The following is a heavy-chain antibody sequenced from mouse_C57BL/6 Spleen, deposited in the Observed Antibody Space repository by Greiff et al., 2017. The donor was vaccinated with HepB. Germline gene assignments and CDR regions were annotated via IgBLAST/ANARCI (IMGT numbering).Heavy chain of an antibody. CDR3: ARCDPHFDY. V-gene: IGHV1-76*01. CDR1: GYTFTDYY. J-gene: IGHJ2*01. CDR2: IYPGSGNT. Sequence: VQLQQSGAELVRPGASVKLSCKASGYTFTDYYINWVKQRPGQGLEWIARIYPGSGNTYYNEKFKGKATLTAEKSSSTAYMQLSSLTSEDSAVYFCARCDPHFDYWGQGTTLTVSS.